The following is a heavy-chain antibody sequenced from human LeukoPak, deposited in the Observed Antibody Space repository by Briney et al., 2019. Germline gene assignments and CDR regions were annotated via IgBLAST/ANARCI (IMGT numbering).Heavy chain of an antibody. Sequence: PSETLSLTCTVSVGSIGRGGYYWDWIRQPTGKGLEWIRTIYYTGTTFYNPSLKSRVTISVDTSKNQFSLKLSSVTAADTAVYYCARHSGSYDFWRATYGIGGEEFDPWGQGTLVTVSS. CDR1: VGSIGRGGYY. J-gene: IGHJ5*02. CDR2: IYYTGTT. CDR3: ARHSGSYDFWRATYGIGGEEFDP. V-gene: IGHV4-39*01. D-gene: IGHD3-3*01.